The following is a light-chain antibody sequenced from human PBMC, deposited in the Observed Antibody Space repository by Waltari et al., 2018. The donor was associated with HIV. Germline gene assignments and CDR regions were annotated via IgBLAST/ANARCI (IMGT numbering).Light chain of an antibody. V-gene: IGLV6-57*01. CDR1: SASIASTF. CDR2: ADN. J-gene: IGLJ3*02. Sequence: NFMLAQPHSVSGSPGKTVTLSCTRSSASIASTFVQWSRQRPDSSPTIVIYADNQRPSGVPDRFSGSIDSSSNSASLTISGLKTEDEADYYCQSYDSSNQWVFGGGTKLTVL. CDR3: QSYDSSNQWV.